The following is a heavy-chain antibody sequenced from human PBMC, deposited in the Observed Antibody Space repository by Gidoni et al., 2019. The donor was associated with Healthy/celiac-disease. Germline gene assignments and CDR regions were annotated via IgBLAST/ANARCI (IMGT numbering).Heavy chain of an antibody. CDR2: IYPGDSDT. CDR3: ARLGAYGDYYYYYGMDV. Sequence: EVQLVQSGAEVKKPGESLKLSCQGSGYSFTSYWIGWVRQMPGKGLEWMGIIYPGDSDTRYSPSFQGQVTISADKSISTAYLQWSSLKASDTAMYYCARLGAYGDYYYYYGMDVWGQGTTVTVSS. J-gene: IGHJ6*02. D-gene: IGHD4-17*01. CDR1: GYSFTSYW. V-gene: IGHV5-51*03.